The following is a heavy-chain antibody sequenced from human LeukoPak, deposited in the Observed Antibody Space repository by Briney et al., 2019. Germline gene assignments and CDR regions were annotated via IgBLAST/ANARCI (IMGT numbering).Heavy chain of an antibody. CDR3: ARGGAYSSSWYPFDY. Sequence: PGGSLRLSCAASGFTFSSYDMHWVRQATGKGLEWVSAIGTAGDTYYPGSVKGRFTISRENAKNSLYLQMNSLRAGDTAVYYCARGGAYSSSWYPFDYWGQEPWSPSPQ. V-gene: IGHV3-13*01. D-gene: IGHD6-13*01. CDR1: GFTFSSYD. CDR2: IGTAGDT. J-gene: IGHJ4*01.